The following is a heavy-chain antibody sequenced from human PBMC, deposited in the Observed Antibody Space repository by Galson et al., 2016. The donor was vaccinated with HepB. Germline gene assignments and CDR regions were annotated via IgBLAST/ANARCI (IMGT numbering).Heavy chain of an antibody. D-gene: IGHD4-17*01. CDR1: GFSFSDYY. CDR3: AREPHDFGDYGVDY. Sequence: SLRLSCAASGFSFSDYYMAWIRQAPGKGLEWVSHIRYSGDPMSYAYSVMGRFTISRDNAKNSLFLQMDRLRAEDTAVYYCAREPHDFGDYGVDYWGQGTLVTVSS. J-gene: IGHJ4*02. V-gene: IGHV3-11*04. CDR2: IRYSGDPM.